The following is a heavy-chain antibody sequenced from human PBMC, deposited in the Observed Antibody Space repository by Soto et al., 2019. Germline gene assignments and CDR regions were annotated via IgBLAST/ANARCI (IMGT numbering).Heavy chain of an antibody. CDR3: AKEWIAVAGTRMIPWFDP. D-gene: IGHD6-19*01. J-gene: IGHJ5*02. Sequence: GGSLRLSCVGSGFTFSNAWMNWVRQAPGKGLQWVGRIKSKPDGATIDYVAPVKGRFTVSRDDSKNTFYLQMNSLSTEDTAVYYCAKEWIAVAGTRMIPWFDPWGQGTLVPSPQ. CDR1: GFTFSNAW. CDR2: IKSKPDGATI. V-gene: IGHV3-15*07.